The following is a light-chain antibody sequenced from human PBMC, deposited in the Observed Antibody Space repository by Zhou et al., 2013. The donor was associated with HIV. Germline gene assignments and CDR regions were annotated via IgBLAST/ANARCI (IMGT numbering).Light chain of an antibody. J-gene: IGKJ2*01. CDR1: QSLLHSNGYNY. CDR3: MQALQTRYT. CDR2: LGS. V-gene: IGKV2-28*01. Sequence: DIVMTQSPVSLSLTPGESASISCRSSQSLLHSNGYNYLDWYLQKPGQSPQLLIYLGSNRASGVPDRFSGSGSGTDFTLKISRVEAEDVGVYYCMQALQTRYTFGQGTKLEIK.